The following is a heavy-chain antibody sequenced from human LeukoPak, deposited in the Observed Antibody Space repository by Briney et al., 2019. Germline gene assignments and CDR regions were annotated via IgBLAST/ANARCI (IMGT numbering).Heavy chain of an antibody. Sequence: SVKVSCKASGGTFSSYAISWVRQAPGQGLEWMGGIIPIFGTANYAQKFQGRVTITADESTSTAYMELSSLRSEDTAVYYCARVSLLPYYYDSSGYPWGQGTLVTVSS. V-gene: IGHV1-69*13. D-gene: IGHD3-22*01. CDR1: GGTFSSYA. CDR3: ARVSLLPYYYDSSGYP. CDR2: IIPIFGTA. J-gene: IGHJ5*02.